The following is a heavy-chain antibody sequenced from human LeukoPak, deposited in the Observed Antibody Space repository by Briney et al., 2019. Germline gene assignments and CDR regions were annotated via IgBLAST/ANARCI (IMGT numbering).Heavy chain of an antibody. CDR1: GGTFSSYA. CDR2: IIPIFGTA. D-gene: IGHD2-2*02. Sequence: ASVKVSCKXSGGTFSSYAISWVRQTPGQGLEWMGGIIPIFGTANYAQKFQGRVTITADESTSTAYMELSSLRSEDTAVYYCARDHPVVPAAISGYNWFDPWGQGTLVTVSS. V-gene: IGHV1-69*13. J-gene: IGHJ5*02. CDR3: ARDHPVVPAAISGYNWFDP.